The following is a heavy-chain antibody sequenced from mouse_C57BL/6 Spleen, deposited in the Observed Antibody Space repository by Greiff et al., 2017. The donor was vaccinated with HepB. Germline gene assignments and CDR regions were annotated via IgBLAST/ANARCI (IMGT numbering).Heavy chain of an antibody. V-gene: IGHV5-9*01. J-gene: IGHJ4*01. CDR3: ARHLYYGSPMDY. D-gene: IGHD1-1*01. CDR1: GFTFSSYT. CDR2: ISGGGGNT. Sequence: EVKLVESGGGLVKPGGSLKLSCAASGFTFSSYTMSWVRQTPEKRLEWVATISGGGGNTYYPDSVKGRFTISRDNAKNTLYLQMSSLRSEDTALYYCARHLYYGSPMDYWGQGTSVTVSS.